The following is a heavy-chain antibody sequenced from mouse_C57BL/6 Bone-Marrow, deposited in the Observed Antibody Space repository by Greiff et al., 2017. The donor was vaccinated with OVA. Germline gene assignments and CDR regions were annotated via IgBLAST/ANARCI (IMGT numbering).Heavy chain of an antibody. J-gene: IGHJ3*01. V-gene: IGHV5-17*01. CDR1: GFTFSDYG. Sequence: EVQRVESGGGLVKPGGSLKLSCAASGFTFSDYGMHWVRQAPEKGLEWVAYISSGSSTIYYADTVKGRFTISRDNAKNTLFLLMTSLRSEDTAMYYCARTPGFAYWGQGTLVTVSA. CDR3: ARTPGFAY. CDR2: ISSGSSTI.